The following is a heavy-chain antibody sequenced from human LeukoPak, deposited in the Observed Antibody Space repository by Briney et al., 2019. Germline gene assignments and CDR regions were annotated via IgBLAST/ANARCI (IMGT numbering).Heavy chain of an antibody. CDR3: ARDPPHSPFDY. D-gene: IGHD2-15*01. Sequence: PGGSLRLSCVASGFTFSSSSMSWVRQAPGKGLEWVASITFNGGRTFYADSVKGRFIISRDNSKNILGLQMNSLRAGDTAIYYCARDPPHSPFDYWGQGTLVTVSS. CDR1: GFTFSSSS. J-gene: IGHJ4*02. CDR2: ITFNGGRT. V-gene: IGHV3-23*01.